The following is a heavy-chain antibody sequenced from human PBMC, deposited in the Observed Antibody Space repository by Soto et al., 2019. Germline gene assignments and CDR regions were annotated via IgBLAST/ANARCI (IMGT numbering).Heavy chain of an antibody. D-gene: IGHD2-2*01. V-gene: IGHV3-23*01. CDR2: ISDSGST. J-gene: IGHJ4*02. CDR3: ARDPGVHCCTSTSCLYFFDL. CDR1: GFTFSNHA. Sequence: EVQLLESGGALVQPGGSLRLSCTASGFTFSNHAMKWVRQAPGKGLEWVSTISDSGSTYYADSVKGRFTISRDISKDTLYLQMSSLRAEDTAVYYCARDPGVHCCTSTSCLYFFDLWGQGTLVIVS.